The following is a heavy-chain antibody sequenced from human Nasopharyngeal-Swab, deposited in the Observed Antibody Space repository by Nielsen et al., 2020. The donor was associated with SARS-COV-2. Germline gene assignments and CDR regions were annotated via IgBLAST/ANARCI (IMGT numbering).Heavy chain of an antibody. D-gene: IGHD4-17*01. J-gene: IGHJ3*02. CDR1: GDTFISYA. CDR2: IIPISGTA. Sequence: SVKVSCKASGDTFISYAFSWVRQAPGQGLEWVGGIIPISGTAHYAQKFQGRVTITADKPTSTAYMDLTSLRSDDTAVYYCARDSGRRRNDYGNSRHAFDIWGQGTLVTASS. V-gene: IGHV1-69*06. CDR3: ARDSGRRRNDYGNSRHAFDI.